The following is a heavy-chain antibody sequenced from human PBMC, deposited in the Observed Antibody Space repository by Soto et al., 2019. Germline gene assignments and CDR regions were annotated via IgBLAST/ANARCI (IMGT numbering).Heavy chain of an antibody. D-gene: IGHD6-13*01. CDR1: SGSISSSNW. Sequence: SETLSLTCAVSSGSISSSNWWSWVRQPPGKELEWIGEIYHSGSTNYNPSLKSRVTISVDKSKNQFSLKLSSVTAADTAVYYCASRIAAAGCHYYYYMVVWGKGTTVTVS. CDR2: IYHSGST. CDR3: ASRIAAAGCHYYYYMVV. J-gene: IGHJ6*03. V-gene: IGHV4-4*02.